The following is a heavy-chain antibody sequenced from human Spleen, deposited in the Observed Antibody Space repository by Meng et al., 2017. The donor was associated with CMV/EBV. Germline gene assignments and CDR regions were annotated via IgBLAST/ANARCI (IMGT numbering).Heavy chain of an antibody. D-gene: IGHD6-19*01. V-gene: IGHV3-30*18. Sequence: GGPLRLSCAASGFSFRNYAMPWVRQAPGKGLEWVAVISYDGSNKYYADSVKGRFTISRDNSKNTLYLQMNSLSPEDTAVFYCAKRAACLYNSGGPWAHWFDPWGQGTLVTVSS. CDR3: AKRAACLYNSGGPWAHWFDP. J-gene: IGHJ5*02. CDR2: ISYDGSNK. CDR1: GFSFRNYA.